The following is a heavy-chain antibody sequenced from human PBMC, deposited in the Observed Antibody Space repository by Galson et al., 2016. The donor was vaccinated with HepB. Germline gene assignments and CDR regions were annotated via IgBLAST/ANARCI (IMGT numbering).Heavy chain of an antibody. CDR3: ARGKIYPHCGMTP. CDR2: ISQSGDT. D-gene: IGHD2-21*01. J-gene: IGHJ5*02. CDR1: SGSLSGFY. V-gene: IGHV4-34*01. Sequence: ETLSLTCAVYSGSLSGFYWNWIRQSPGKGLEWIGQISQSGDTNYDPSLKSRVTMSVDTSKNQFSLNLTSVTAADTAVYYCARGKIYPHCGMTPWGQGTLVTVSS.